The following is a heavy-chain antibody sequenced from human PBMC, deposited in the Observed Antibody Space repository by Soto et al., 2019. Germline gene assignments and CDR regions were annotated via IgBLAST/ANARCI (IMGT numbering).Heavy chain of an antibody. CDR1: GGSISSGGYY. J-gene: IGHJ5*02. CDR2: IYYSGST. CDR3: ARGSGLRFLEWYLSFDP. V-gene: IGHV4-31*03. Sequence: QVQLQESGPGLVKPSQTLSLTCTVSGGSISSGGYYWSWIRQHPGKGLEWIGYIYYSGSTYYNPSLKSRVTISVDTSKNQFSLKRSSVTAADTAVYYCARGSGLRFLEWYLSFDPWGQGTLVTVSS. D-gene: IGHD3-3*01.